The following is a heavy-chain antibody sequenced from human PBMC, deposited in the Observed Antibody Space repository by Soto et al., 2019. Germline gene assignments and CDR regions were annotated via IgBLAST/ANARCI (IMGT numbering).Heavy chain of an antibody. Sequence: EVQLVESGGGLVQPGGSLRLSWAASGGTVSSNYMSWVRQAPGKGLEWVSVIYSGGSTYYADSVKGRFTISRDNSKNTLYLQMNSLRAEDTAVYYCARHGYNYGGGYFDYWGQGTLVTVSS. CDR3: ARHGYNYGGGYFDY. D-gene: IGHD5-18*01. J-gene: IGHJ4*02. V-gene: IGHV3-66*04. CDR2: IYSGGST. CDR1: GGTVSSNY.